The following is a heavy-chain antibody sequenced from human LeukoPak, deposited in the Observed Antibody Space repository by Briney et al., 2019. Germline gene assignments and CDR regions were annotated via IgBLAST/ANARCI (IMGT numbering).Heavy chain of an antibody. Sequence: GGSLRLSCAASGFTFSNAWMSWVRQAPGKGLEWVGRIKSKTDGGTTDYAAPVKGRFTISRDDSKNTLYLQMNSLKTEDTAVYYCTTDSHRANYYDSSGEVLVPPGAVDYWGQGTLVTVSS. V-gene: IGHV3-15*01. J-gene: IGHJ4*02. CDR2: IKSKTDGGTT. CDR1: GFTFSNAW. CDR3: TTDSHRANYYDSSGEVLVPPGAVDY. D-gene: IGHD3-22*01.